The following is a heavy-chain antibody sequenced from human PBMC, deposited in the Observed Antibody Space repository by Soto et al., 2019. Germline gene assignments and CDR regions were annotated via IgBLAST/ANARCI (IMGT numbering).Heavy chain of an antibody. CDR3: ARGATVTQYDY. Sequence: ASETLSLTCTVSGVSVSSGSFYWAWIRQPPGKGLEWIGFISYSGTTNYNPSLKSRVAISVDTSRSHISLKVSSPTAADTAVYYCARGATVTQYDYWGQGTLVTVSS. V-gene: IGHV4-61*01. CDR2: ISYSGTT. D-gene: IGHD4-17*01. J-gene: IGHJ4*02. CDR1: GVSVSSGSFY.